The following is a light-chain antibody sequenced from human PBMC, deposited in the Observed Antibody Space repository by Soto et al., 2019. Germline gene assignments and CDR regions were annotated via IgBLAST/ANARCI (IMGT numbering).Light chain of an antibody. CDR2: AAS. V-gene: IGKV1-8*01. CDR1: PGNKRY. CDR3: QQYYSYPLT. Sequence: ANRKTPSPSSLSSTSGNQVTNTCRGRPGNKRYLAWYQQKPGKAPKLLIYAASTLQSGVPSRFSGSGSGTDFTLTISCLQSEDFATYYCQQYYSYPLTFGGGTKVEIK. J-gene: IGKJ4*01.